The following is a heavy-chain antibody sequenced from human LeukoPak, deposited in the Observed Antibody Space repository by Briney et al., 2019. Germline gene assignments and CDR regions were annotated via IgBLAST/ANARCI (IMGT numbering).Heavy chain of an antibody. J-gene: IGHJ3*02. D-gene: IGHD2-2*01. CDR3: ATIGYCGSTSCYAFDI. Sequence: SETLSLTCAVYGGSFSDYYWSWIRQPPGKGLEWIGEINHSGNTNYNPSLESRVTISINTSKNQFSLKLSSVTAADTAVYFCATIGYCGSTSCYAFDIWGQGTMVTVSS. CDR2: INHSGNT. CDR1: GGSFSDYY. V-gene: IGHV4-34*01.